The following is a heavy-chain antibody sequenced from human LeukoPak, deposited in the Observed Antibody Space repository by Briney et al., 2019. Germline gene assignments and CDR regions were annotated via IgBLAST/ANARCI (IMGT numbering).Heavy chain of an antibody. CDR1: GFTFSSYA. V-gene: IGHV3-30-3*01. Sequence: GGSLRLSCAASGFTFSSYAMHWVRQAPGKGLGWVAAISYDGSNKYYADSVKGRFTIPRDNSKNTLYLQMNSLRAEDTAVYYCARVGGYSYGSFDYWGQGTLVTVSS. D-gene: IGHD5-18*01. CDR2: ISYDGSNK. CDR3: ARVGGYSYGSFDY. J-gene: IGHJ4*02.